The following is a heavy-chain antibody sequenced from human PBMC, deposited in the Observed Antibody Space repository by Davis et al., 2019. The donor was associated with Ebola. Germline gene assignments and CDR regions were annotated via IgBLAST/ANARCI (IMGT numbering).Heavy chain of an antibody. CDR2: IYYSGGT. D-gene: IGHD3-3*01. CDR1: GASISSYY. V-gene: IGHV4-59*01. J-gene: IGHJ6*02. CDR3: ARDLSITIFGVINHYGLDV. Sequence: GSLRLSCTVSGASISSYYWSWIRQPPGKGLEWIGYIYYSGGTNYNPSLESRVTILVDTSKNQLSLKLSSVTAADTAVYYCARDLSITIFGVINHYGLDVWGQGTTVTVSS.